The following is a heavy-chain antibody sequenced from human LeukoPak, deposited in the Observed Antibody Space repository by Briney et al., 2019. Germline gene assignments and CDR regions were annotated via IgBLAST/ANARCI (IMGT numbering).Heavy chain of an antibody. Sequence: GGSLRLSCAASGFTFSSYSMNWVRQAPGKGLEWVSSISSSSSYIYYADSVKGRFTISRDNAKNSLYLQMNSLRAEDTAVYYCVRDSSSTSMDNWFDPWGQGTLVTVSS. J-gene: IGHJ5*02. D-gene: IGHD2-2*01. CDR2: ISSSSSYI. CDR1: GFTFSSYS. CDR3: VRDSSSTSMDNWFDP. V-gene: IGHV3-21*01.